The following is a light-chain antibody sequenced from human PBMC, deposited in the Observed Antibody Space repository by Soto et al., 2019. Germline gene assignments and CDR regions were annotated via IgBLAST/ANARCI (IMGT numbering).Light chain of an antibody. J-gene: IGKJ4*01. V-gene: IGKV1-39*01. Sequence: DIHMTQSPSSLSASVGDGVTFTCRASLSIDNYLNWYQHKPGKAPKLLIYAASSLHSGVPSRFSGSGSGTDFTLTISNLPPEDFATYYCQQSYSTPLTFGGGTKVEI. CDR3: QQSYSTPLT. CDR2: AAS. CDR1: LSIDNY.